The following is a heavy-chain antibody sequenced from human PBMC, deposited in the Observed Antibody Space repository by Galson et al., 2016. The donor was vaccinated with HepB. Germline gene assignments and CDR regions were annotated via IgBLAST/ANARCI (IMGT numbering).Heavy chain of an antibody. CDR3: AKDRLSGHGDYSWSIFDV. J-gene: IGHJ3*01. D-gene: IGHD4-17*01. V-gene: IGHV3-23*01. CDR2: ISASGGSK. Sequence: SLRLSCAGSGLSLSPYAMSWGRQAPGKGLEWVSGISASGGSKTYADSVRGRFIISRDNSNNKLFLQMNSLTTEDTAIYFCAKDRLSGHGDYSWSIFDVWGRGTEVTVSS. CDR1: GLSLSPYA.